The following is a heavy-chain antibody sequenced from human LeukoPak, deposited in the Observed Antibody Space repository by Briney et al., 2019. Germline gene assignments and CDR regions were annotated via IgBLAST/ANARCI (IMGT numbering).Heavy chain of an antibody. V-gene: IGHV3-30*03. J-gene: IGHJ2*01. Sequence: PGRSLRLSCAASGCSFSSHGMHWVRQAPGKGLEWVAVIGDTGRAKYYADSVKGRFTTSRDNSKNTLYLEMNSLRDEDTALYYCAREATSGNWYFDLWGRGTLVTLSS. D-gene: IGHD3-10*01. CDR3: AREATSGNWYFDL. CDR2: IGDTGRAK. CDR1: GCSFSSHG.